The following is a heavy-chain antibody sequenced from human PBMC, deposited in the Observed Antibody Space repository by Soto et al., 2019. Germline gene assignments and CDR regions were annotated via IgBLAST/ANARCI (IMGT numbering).Heavy chain of an antibody. D-gene: IGHD5-12*01. CDR3: ARVGAIVATHDY. CDR2: IYYSGST. Sequence: SETLSLTCTVSGGSISSGGYYWSWIRQHPGKGLEWIGYIYYSGSTYYNPSLKSRVTISVDTSKNQFSLKLSSVTAADTAVYYCARVGAIVATHDYWGQGTLVTVSS. V-gene: IGHV4-31*03. CDR1: GGSISSGGYY. J-gene: IGHJ4*02.